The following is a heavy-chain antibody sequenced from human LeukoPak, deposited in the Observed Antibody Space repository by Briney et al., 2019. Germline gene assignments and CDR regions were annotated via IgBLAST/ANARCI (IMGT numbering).Heavy chain of an antibody. D-gene: IGHD4-17*01. Sequence: GGSLRLSCTASGFTFGDYAVSWVRQAPGQGLDWVGFIRANAYGGTEYAASVKGRFTISRDDSKNIAYLEMNSLKIEDTAVYYCTRGGVHDYGDGQYFQYWGQGTLVSVSS. CDR3: TRGGVHDYGDGQYFQY. V-gene: IGHV3-49*04. CDR2: IRANAYGGT. CDR1: GFTFGDYA. J-gene: IGHJ1*01.